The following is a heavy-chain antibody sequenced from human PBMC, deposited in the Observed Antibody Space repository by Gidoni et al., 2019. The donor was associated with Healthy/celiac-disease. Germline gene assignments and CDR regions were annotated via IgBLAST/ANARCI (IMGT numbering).Heavy chain of an antibody. J-gene: IGHJ4*02. CDR2: ISYDGSNK. V-gene: IGHV3-30*18. D-gene: IGHD3-10*01. CDR1: GFTFSSYG. CDR3: AKDFHLWFGELKALDY. Sequence: QVQLVESGGGVVQPGRSLRLSCAASGFTFSSYGMHWVRQAPGKGLEWVAVISYDGSNKYYADSVKGRFTISRDNSKNTLYLQMNSLRAEDTAVYYCAKDFHLWFGELKALDYWGQGTLVTVSS.